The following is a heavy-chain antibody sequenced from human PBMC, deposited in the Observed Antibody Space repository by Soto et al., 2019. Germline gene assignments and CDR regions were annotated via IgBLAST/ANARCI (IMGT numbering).Heavy chain of an antibody. CDR1: GGTFSSYA. V-gene: IGHV1-69*13. D-gene: IGHD2-15*01. CDR3: ARGGGHCSGGSCYAGDAFDI. CDR2: IIPIFGTA. J-gene: IGHJ3*02. Sequence: SVKVSCKASGGTFSSYAISWVRQAPGQGLEWMGGIIPIFGTANYAQKFQGRVTITADESTSTAYMELSSLRSEDTAVYYCARGGGHCSGGSCYAGDAFDIWGQGTMVTVSS.